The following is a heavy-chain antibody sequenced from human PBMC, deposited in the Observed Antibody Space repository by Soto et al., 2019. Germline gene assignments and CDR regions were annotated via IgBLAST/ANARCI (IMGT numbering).Heavy chain of an antibody. Sequence: SGGSLRLSCAASGFTFSSYAMSWVRQAPGKGLEWVSAISGSGGSTYYADSVKGRFTISRDNSKNTLYLQMNSLRAEDTAVYYCAKDRCSGGSCYVAYYFDYWGQGTLVTVSS. CDR3: AKDRCSGGSCYVAYYFDY. D-gene: IGHD2-15*01. CDR2: ISGSGGST. CDR1: GFTFSSYA. J-gene: IGHJ4*02. V-gene: IGHV3-23*01.